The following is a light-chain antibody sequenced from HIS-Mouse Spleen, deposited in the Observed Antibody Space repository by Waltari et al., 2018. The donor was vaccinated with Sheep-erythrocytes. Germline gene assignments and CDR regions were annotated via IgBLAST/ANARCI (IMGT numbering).Light chain of an antibody. CDR1: SSDVGGYNY. CDR3: CSYAGSYNHV. Sequence: QSALTQPRSVSGSPGQSVTISCTGTSSDVGGYNYVSWYQQHPGKAPKLMISDVSKRPSGVPDCFSGSKSGNTASLTISGLQAEDEADYYCCSYAGSYNHVFATGTKVTVL. V-gene: IGLV2-11*01. J-gene: IGLJ1*01. CDR2: DVS.